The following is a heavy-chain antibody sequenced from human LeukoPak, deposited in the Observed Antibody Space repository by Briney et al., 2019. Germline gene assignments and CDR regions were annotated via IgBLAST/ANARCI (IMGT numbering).Heavy chain of an antibody. J-gene: IGHJ5*02. CDR1: GYTFTGYY. Sequence: ASVKVSCKASGYTFTGYYMHWVRQAPGQGLEWMGWINPNSGGTNYAQRFQGRVTMTRDTSISTAYMELSRLRSDDTAVYYCARGRAVRGVIRWFDPWGQGTLVTVSS. V-gene: IGHV1-2*02. CDR2: INPNSGGT. CDR3: ARGRAVRGVIRWFDP. D-gene: IGHD3-10*01.